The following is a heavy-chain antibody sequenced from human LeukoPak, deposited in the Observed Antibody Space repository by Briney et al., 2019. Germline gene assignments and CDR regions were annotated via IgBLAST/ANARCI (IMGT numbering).Heavy chain of an antibody. D-gene: IGHD3-3*01. Sequence: GGSLRLSCEASGFTFDDYGMSWVRQAPGKGLEWVAVISYDGSNKYYADSVKGRFTISRDNSKNTLYLQMNSLGAEDTAVYYCASNSADDFWSGYSTWGQGTLVTVSS. J-gene: IGHJ4*02. CDR1: GFTFDDYG. CDR2: ISYDGSNK. CDR3: ASNSADDFWSGYST. V-gene: IGHV3-30*05.